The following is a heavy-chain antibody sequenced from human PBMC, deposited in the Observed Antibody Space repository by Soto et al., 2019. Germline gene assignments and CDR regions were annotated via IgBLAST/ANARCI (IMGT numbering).Heavy chain of an antibody. J-gene: IGHJ6*02. CDR1: GFTFSSYE. CDR3: ARMIGYSYGHYYYYGMDV. V-gene: IGHV3-21*05. D-gene: IGHD5-18*01. Sequence: GGSLRLSCAASGFTFSSYEMNWVRQAPGKGLEWVSYISSSSSYIYYADSVKGRFTISRDNAKNSLYLQMNSLRAEDTAVYYCARMIGYSYGHYYYYGMDVWGQGTTVTVSS. CDR2: ISSSSSYI.